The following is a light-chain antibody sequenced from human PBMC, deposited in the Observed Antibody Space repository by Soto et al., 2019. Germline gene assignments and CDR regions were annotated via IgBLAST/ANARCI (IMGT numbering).Light chain of an antibody. Sequence: EIVLTQSPGTLSLSPGERATLSCRASQSVSSSYLAWYQQKPGQAPRLLIYGASSRATGIPDRFSGSGSGTDFTLTISRLEPEDCAGYYCQQYPGYTFGQGTKLEIK. V-gene: IGKV3-20*01. CDR3: QQYPGYT. J-gene: IGKJ2*01. CDR1: QSVSSSY. CDR2: GAS.